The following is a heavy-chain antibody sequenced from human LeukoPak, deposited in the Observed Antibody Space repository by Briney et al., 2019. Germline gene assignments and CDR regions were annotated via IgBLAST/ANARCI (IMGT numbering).Heavy chain of an antibody. Sequence: ASMKVSCKASGYTFTNYGVSWVRQAPGQGLEWMGWISAYNGNTNYAQSLQGRVTMTTDTSTTTAYLELRSLRSDDTAVYFCARDRHRYRGINGDGDAFDVWGQGTMVTVSS. V-gene: IGHV1-18*01. CDR3: ARDRHRYRGINGDGDAFDV. CDR2: ISAYNGNT. CDR1: GYTFTNYG. J-gene: IGHJ3*01. D-gene: IGHD5-12*01.